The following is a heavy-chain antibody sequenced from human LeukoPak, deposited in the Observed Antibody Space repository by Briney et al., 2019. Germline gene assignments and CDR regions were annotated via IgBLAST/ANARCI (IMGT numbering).Heavy chain of an antibody. Sequence: PGGSLRLSCAASGFTLDDYAMHWVRQAPGKGLEWVSGISWNSGTIGYADSVKGRFTISRDNAKNSLYLQMNSLRAEDTALYYCAKDHKVVSYYYGMDVWGQGTTVTVSS. CDR3: AKDHKVVSYYYGMDV. CDR2: ISWNSGTI. J-gene: IGHJ6*02. V-gene: IGHV3-9*01. CDR1: GFTLDDYA. D-gene: IGHD2-2*01.